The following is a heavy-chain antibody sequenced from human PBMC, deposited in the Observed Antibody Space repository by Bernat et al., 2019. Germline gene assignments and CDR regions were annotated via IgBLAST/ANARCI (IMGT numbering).Heavy chain of an antibody. V-gene: IGHV3-53*04. D-gene: IGHD6-19*01. CDR1: GLTFSDST. CDR3: VTTKYSSHPPTD. Sequence: EVQLAESGGGLVQPGGSLKLSCAASGLTFSDSTMQWVRQAPGKGLEWVSVIYSGGSTYYTDSVKGRFTISRHNSKNTLYLQMNSLRDEDTAVYYCVTTKYSSHPPTDWGQGNLVTVSS. CDR2: IYSGGST. J-gene: IGHJ4*02.